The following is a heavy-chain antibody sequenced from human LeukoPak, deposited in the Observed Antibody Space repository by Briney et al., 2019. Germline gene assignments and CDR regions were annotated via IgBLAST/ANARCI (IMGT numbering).Heavy chain of an antibody. CDR3: ARGDIVATTNLDY. D-gene: IGHD5-12*01. V-gene: IGHV1-2*04. CDR1: GYTFTGYY. J-gene: IGHJ4*02. Sequence: ASVKVSCKASGYTFTGYYMHWVRQAPGQGLEWMGWINPNSGGTNYAQKFQGWVTMTRDTSISTAYMELSRLRSDDTAVYYCARGDIVATTNLDYWGLGTLVTVSS. CDR2: INPNSGGT.